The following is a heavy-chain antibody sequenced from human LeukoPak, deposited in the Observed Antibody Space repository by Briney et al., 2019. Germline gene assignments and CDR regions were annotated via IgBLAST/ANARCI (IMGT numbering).Heavy chain of an antibody. CDR3: AKTVTTGYYYYMDV. CDR1: GFTFDDYG. Sequence: PGGSLRLSCAASGFTFDDYGMSWVRQAPGKGLEWVSGINWNGGSTGYADSVKGRFTISRDNAKNSLYLQMNGLRAEDTALYYCAKTVTTGYYYYMDVWGKGTTVTVSS. D-gene: IGHD4-17*01. CDR2: INWNGGST. J-gene: IGHJ6*03. V-gene: IGHV3-20*04.